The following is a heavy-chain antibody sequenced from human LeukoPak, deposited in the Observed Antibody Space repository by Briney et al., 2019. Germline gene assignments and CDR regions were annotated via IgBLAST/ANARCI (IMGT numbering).Heavy chain of an antibody. V-gene: IGHV4-39*07. Sequence: PSETLSLTCTVSGGSISSYYWGWIRQPPGKGLEWIGSIYYSGSTNYNPSLKSRVPISVDTSKNQFSLKLSSVTAADTAVYYCATQLVRDDAFDIWGQGTMVTVSS. CDR3: ATQLVRDDAFDI. CDR1: GGSISSYY. D-gene: IGHD6-13*01. J-gene: IGHJ3*02. CDR2: IYYSGST.